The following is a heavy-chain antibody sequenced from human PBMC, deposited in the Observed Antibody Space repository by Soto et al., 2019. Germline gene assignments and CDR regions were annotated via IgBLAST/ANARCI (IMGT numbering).Heavy chain of an antibody. D-gene: IGHD2-2*01. CDR3: ARDPGGLSSTSFVPFDY. V-gene: IGHV1-3*01. Sequence: ASVKVSCKASGYIFSSYAMHWVRQAPGQSLEWMGWIDAGNGNTKYSQKFQGRVTITRDTSASTAYMGLSSLRSEDTAVYYCARDPGGLSSTSFVPFDYWGQGTLVTVSS. CDR2: IDAGNGNT. J-gene: IGHJ4*02. CDR1: GYIFSSYA.